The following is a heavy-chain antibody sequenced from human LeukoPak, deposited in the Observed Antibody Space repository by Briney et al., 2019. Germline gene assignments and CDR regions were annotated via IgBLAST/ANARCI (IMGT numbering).Heavy chain of an antibody. CDR1: GYAFTSYY. D-gene: IGHD5-12*01. CDR3: ARPYSTGYDFDY. J-gene: IGHJ4*02. Sequence: ASVKVSCKASGYAFTSYYLHWVRQAPGQGLEWMGIINPSGGSTTYAQKFQGRVTITADKSTSTAYMELSSLRSEDTAVYYCARPYSTGYDFDYWGQGTLVTVSS. CDR2: INPSGGST. V-gene: IGHV1-46*01.